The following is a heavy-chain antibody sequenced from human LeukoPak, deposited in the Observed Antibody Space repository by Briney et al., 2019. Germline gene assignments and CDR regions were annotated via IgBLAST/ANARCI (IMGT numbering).Heavy chain of an antibody. CDR2: IYTSGST. CDR3: ARDNRARFGEFLGRPSSVFDY. J-gene: IGHJ4*02. Sequence: KPSETLSLTCTVSGGSISSGSYYWSWIRQPAGKGLEWIGRIYTSGSTNYNPSLKSRVTISVDTSKNQFSLKLSSVTAADTAVYYCARDNRARFGEFLGRPSSVFDYWGQGTLVTVSS. D-gene: IGHD3-10*01. CDR1: GGSISSGSYY. V-gene: IGHV4-61*02.